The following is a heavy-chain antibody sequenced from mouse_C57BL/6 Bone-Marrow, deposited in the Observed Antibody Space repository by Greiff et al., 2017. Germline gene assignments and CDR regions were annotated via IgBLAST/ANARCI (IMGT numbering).Heavy chain of an antibody. CDR2: IWSGGST. D-gene: IGHD1-1*01. CDR3: ARKGFLRGSWFAY. CDR1: GFSLTSYG. V-gene: IGHV2-2*01. J-gene: IGHJ3*01. Sequence: VQLQQSGPGLVQPSQSLSITCTVSGFSLTSYGVHWVRQSPGKGLEWLGVIWSGGSTDYNADFISRLSISKDNSKSQVFFKMNSLQADDTAIYYCARKGFLRGSWFAYWGQGTLVTVSA.